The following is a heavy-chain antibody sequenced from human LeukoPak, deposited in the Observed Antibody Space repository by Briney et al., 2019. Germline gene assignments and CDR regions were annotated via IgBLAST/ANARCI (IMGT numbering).Heavy chain of an antibody. J-gene: IGHJ6*02. D-gene: IGHD3-22*01. Sequence: GGSLRLSCLTSGFTFSTNAMSWVRQAPGKGLEWISGISGSGASTYYADSVTGRFTISRDNSRNTLYLQMNSLRGDDTAVYYCAKDYYDSSGYYEGYYYYGMDVWGQGTTVTVSS. CDR1: GFTFSTNA. CDR3: AKDYYDSSGYYEGYYYYGMDV. CDR2: ISGSGAST. V-gene: IGHV3-23*01.